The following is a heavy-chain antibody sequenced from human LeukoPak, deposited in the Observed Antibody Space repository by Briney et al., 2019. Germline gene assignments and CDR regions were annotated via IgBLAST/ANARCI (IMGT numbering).Heavy chain of an antibody. V-gene: IGHV3-7*01. CDR1: GFTFRTYW. J-gene: IGHJ4*02. CDR3: ARDRRANY. CDR2: IKEDGSEK. Sequence: GGSLRLSCAASGFTFRTYWMSWVRQAPGKGLEWVASIKEDGSEKYYVDSVKGRFTISRDNAKNSLYLQMDSLRAEDTAVYYCARDRRANYWGQGTLVTVSS.